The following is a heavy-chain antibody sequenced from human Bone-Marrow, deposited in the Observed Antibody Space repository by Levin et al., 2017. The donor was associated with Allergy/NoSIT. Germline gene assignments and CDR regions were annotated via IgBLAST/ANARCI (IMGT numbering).Heavy chain of an antibody. CDR1: GFTFSSYA. Sequence: GESLKISCAASGFTFSSYAMSWVRQAPGKGLEWVSAISGSGGSTYYADSVKGRFTISRDNSKNTLYLQMNSLRAEDTAVYYCAKAAGSRYYYYMDVWGKGTTVTVSS. CDR2: ISGSGGST. J-gene: IGHJ6*03. D-gene: IGHD3-10*01. CDR3: AKAAGSRYYYYMDV. V-gene: IGHV3-23*01.